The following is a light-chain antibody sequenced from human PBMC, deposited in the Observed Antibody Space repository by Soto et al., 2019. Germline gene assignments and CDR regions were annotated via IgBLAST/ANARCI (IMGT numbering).Light chain of an antibody. J-gene: IGKJ1*01. CDR3: QQYSTYPWT. CDR1: QSISTW. Sequence: DIQLTQSPSTLSASGGDRVSITCRASQSISTWLAWYQQKPGKAPNLLIFDASSLESRVSSRFSGRGSGTQFTLTIISLQPDDFAPYYCQQYSTYPWTFGQGAKVEF. V-gene: IGKV1-5*01. CDR2: DAS.